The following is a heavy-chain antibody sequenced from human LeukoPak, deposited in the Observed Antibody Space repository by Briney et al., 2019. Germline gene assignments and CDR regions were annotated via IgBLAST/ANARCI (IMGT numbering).Heavy chain of an antibody. D-gene: IGHD3-22*01. Sequence: ASVKVSCKASGYTFTSYYMHWVRQAPGQGLEWMGIINPSGGSTSYAHNFQGRVTMTRDTSTSTVYMELSSLRSEDTAVYYCARDRHYYYDSSGYPDYWGQGTLVTVSS. CDR2: INPSGGST. CDR1: GYTFTSYY. J-gene: IGHJ4*02. V-gene: IGHV1-46*01. CDR3: ARDRHYYYDSSGYPDY.